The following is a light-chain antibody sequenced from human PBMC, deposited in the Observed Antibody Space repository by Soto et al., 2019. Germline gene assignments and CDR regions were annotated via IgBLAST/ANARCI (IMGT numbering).Light chain of an antibody. Sequence: DLVMTQSPVSLPVTPGEPASISCRSSQSLLHSNGYNYLDWYLQKPGQSPQLLIYLGSNRASGVPDRFSGSGSGTDFTLKISRVEAEDVGVYYCMQALQTPITFGQGTRLEIK. V-gene: IGKV2-28*01. CDR1: QSLLHSNGYNY. J-gene: IGKJ5*01. CDR2: LGS. CDR3: MQALQTPIT.